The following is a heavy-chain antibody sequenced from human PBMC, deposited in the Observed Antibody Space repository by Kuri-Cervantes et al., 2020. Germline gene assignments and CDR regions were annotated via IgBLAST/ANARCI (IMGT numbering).Heavy chain of an antibody. J-gene: IGHJ4*02. CDR3: ARVRGVDYFDY. CDR2: IYSGGST. D-gene: IGHD3-10*01. CDR1: GFTVSSNY. V-gene: IGHV3-66*01. Sequence: GESLKISCAASGFTVSSNYMSWVRQAPGKGLEWVSVIYSGGSTYYADSVKGRFTISRDNSKYTLYLQMNSLRAEDTAVYYCARVRGVDYFDYWGQGTLVTVSS.